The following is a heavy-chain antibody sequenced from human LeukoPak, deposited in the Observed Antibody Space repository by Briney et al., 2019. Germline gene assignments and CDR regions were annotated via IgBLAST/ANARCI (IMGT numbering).Heavy chain of an antibody. V-gene: IGHV1-24*01. D-gene: IGHD5-12*01. CDR1: GYTLTELS. J-gene: IGHJ4*02. Sequence: ASVKVSCKVSGYTLTELSMHWVRQAPGKGLEWMGGFDPEDGETIYAQKFQGRVTMTEDTSTDTAYMELSSLRSEDTAVYYCAKATIVATMLYFDYWGQGTLVTVSS. CDR3: AKATIVATMLYFDY. CDR2: FDPEDGET.